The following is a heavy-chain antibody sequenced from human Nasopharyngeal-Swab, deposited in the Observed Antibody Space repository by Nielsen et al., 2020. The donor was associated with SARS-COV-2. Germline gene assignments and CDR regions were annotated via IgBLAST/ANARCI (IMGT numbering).Heavy chain of an antibody. Sequence: WIRQPPGKGLEWIGEINHSGSTNYNPSLKSRVTISVDTSKNQFSLKLSSVTAADTAVYYCARGIRPGPRATRGRYFDYWGRGTLVTVSS. J-gene: IGHJ4*02. V-gene: IGHV4-34*01. CDR3: ARGIRPGPRATRGRYFDY. D-gene: IGHD1-26*01. CDR2: INHSGST.